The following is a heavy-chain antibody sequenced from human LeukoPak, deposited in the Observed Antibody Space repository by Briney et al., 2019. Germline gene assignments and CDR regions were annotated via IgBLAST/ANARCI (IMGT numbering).Heavy chain of an antibody. CDR3: ARVRGGYGGNSWLDY. V-gene: IGHV4-61*02. J-gene: IGHJ4*02. Sequence: PSETLSLTCTVSGGSISSGSYYWSWIRQPAGKGLEWIGRIYTSGSPNYNPSLKSRVTISVDTSKNQFSLKLSSVTAADTAVYYCARVRGGYGGNSWLDYWGQGTLVTVSS. D-gene: IGHD4-23*01. CDR2: IYTSGSP. CDR1: GGSISSGSYY.